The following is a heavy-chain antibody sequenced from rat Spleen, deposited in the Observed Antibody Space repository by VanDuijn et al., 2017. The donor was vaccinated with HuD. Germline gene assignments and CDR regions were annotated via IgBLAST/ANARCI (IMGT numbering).Heavy chain of an antibody. Sequence: EVQLVESGGGLVQPGRSLKLSCVASGFTFNNYWMSWIRQAPGKGLEWVASISTGGGNTYYRDSVKGRFTISRDNAKSTLDLQMDSLRSEDTASYYCARQYYGYTDWGQGTLVTVSS. J-gene: IGHJ3*01. CDR1: GFTFNNYW. CDR3: ARQYYGYTD. V-gene: IGHV5-31*01. D-gene: IGHD1-7*01. CDR2: ISTGGGNT.